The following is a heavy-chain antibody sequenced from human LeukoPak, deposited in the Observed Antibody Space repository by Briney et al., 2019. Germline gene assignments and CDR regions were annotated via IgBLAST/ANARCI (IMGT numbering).Heavy chain of an antibody. Sequence: SQTLSLTCTVSGGSITSGGSSWTWIPQDLGKGLAWIGYIYNSGSTLYNPSLESRVTISVDTSNNKFSLKLTSVTAAETDVYYCARERAAADAFEIWGQGTMVTVSS. J-gene: IGHJ3*02. CDR2: IYNSGST. CDR3: ARERAAADAFEI. D-gene: IGHD6-13*01. V-gene: IGHV4-31*03. CDR1: GGSITSGGSS.